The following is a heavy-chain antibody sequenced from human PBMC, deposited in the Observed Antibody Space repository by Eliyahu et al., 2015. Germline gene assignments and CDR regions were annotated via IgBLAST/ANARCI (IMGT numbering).Heavy chain of an antibody. J-gene: IGHJ6*02. CDR2: INHSGST. V-gene: IGHV4-34*01. CDR1: GGSFXGYX. Sequence: QVQLQQWGAGLLKPSETLSLTCAVYGGSFXGYXXXWIRQPPGKGLEWIGEINHSGSTNYNPSLKSRVTISVDTSKNQFSLKLSSVTAADTAVYYCARAHYDSSGYYSLYYYYGMDVWGQGTTVTVSS. CDR3: ARAHYDSSGYYSLYYYYGMDV. D-gene: IGHD3-22*01.